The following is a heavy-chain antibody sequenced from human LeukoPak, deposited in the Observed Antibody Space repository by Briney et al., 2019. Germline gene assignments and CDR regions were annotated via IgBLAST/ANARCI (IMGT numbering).Heavy chain of an antibody. CDR1: GYSFTSYW. CDR3: ASYYGSGSYYHAPYDAFDI. V-gene: IGHV5-51*01. CDR2: IYPGDSDT. D-gene: IGHD3-10*01. J-gene: IGHJ3*02. Sequence: GESLRISCKGSGYSFTSYWIGWVRQMPGKCLEWMGIIYPGDSDTRYSPSFQGQVTISADKSISTAYLQWSSLKASDTAMYYCASYYGSGSYYHAPYDAFDIWGQGTMVTVSS.